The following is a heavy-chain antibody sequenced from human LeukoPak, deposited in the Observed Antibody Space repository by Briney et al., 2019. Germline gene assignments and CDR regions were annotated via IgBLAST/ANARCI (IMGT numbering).Heavy chain of an antibody. V-gene: IGHV4-39*02. D-gene: IGHD2-15*01. Sequence: PSETLSLTCTVSGGSISSSSYYWGWIRQPPGKGLEWIGSIYYSGSTYYNPSLKSRVTISVDTSKNQFSLKLSSVTAADTAVYYCARDEDGCSGSCSLYYYYGMDVWGQGTTVTVSS. J-gene: IGHJ6*02. CDR3: ARDEDGCSGSCSLYYYYGMDV. CDR2: IYYSGST. CDR1: GGSISSSSYY.